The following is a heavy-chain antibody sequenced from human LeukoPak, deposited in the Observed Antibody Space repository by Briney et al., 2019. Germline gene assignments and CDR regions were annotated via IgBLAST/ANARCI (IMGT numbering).Heavy chain of an antibody. J-gene: IGHJ4*02. V-gene: IGHV3-23*01. D-gene: IGHD3-22*01. CDR2: ISGSGGST. Sequence: PGGSLRLSCAGSGFTFSSYAMSWVRQAPGKGLEWVSAISGSGGSTYYADSVKGRFTISRDNSKNTLYLQMNSLRAEDTAVYYCAKDIYDSSGSDYWGQGTLVTVSS. CDR1: GFTFSSYA. CDR3: AKDIYDSSGSDY.